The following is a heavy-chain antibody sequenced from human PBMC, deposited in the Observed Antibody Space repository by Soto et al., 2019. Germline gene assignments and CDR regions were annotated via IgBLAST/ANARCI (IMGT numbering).Heavy chain of an antibody. D-gene: IGHD3-16*01. CDR2: IGEGGFST. J-gene: IGHJ6*01. V-gene: IGHV3-23*01. CDR1: GFTFSTYA. Sequence: EVRLLESGGGLVEPGGSLRLSCAASGFTFSTYAMSWVRQAPGKGLEWVSVIGEGGFSTQYAASVKGRFTISRDNSKNMLYLQMNSLRSDDTAVHYCARDTITRVSSDVPGMDVWGQGTTVTVSS. CDR3: ARDTITRVSSDVPGMDV.